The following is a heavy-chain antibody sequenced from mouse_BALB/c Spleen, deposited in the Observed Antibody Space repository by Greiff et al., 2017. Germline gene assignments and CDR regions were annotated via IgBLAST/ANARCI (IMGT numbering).Heavy chain of an antibody. J-gene: IGHJ3*01. CDR2: IWSGGST. Sequence: VKLQESGPGLVQPSQSLSITCTVSGFSLTSYGVHWVRQSPGKGLEWLGVIWSGGSTDYNAAFISRLSISKDNSKSQVFFKMNSLQANDTAIYYCARHYRYDSAWFAYWGQGTLVTVSA. CDR3: ARHYRYDSAWFAY. D-gene: IGHD2-14*01. CDR1: GFSLTSYG. V-gene: IGHV2-2*02.